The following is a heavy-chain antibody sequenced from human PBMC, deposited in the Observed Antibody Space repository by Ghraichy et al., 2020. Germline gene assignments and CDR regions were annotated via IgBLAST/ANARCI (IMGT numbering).Heavy chain of an antibody. D-gene: IGHD3-16*01. J-gene: IGHJ3*02. Sequence: GGSLRLSCAASGVTISIFGMTWVSQAPGKGLEWVSTMRGSGGKTDSADSGKGRFTISKDNSKNTLYLQLNSLRAEDTAVYYIAKDSFGSVAYAFDIWGQGTMVTVSS. CDR1: GVTISIFG. CDR2: MRGSGGKT. CDR3: AKDSFGSVAYAFDI. V-gene: IGHV3-23*01.